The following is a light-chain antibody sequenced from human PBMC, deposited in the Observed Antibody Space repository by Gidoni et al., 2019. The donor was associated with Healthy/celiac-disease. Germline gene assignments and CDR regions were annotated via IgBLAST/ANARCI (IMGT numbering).Light chain of an antibody. CDR2: GAS. CDR3: QQDGSSPIFT. V-gene: IGKV3-20*01. J-gene: IGKJ3*01. CDR1: QSVSSSY. Sequence: EIVFTPSPGTLSLSPGERATLSCRASQSVSSSYLAWYQQKPGQAPRLLIYGASSRATGIPDRCSGSGSGTDFTLTISRLEPEDFAVYYCQQDGSSPIFTFGPXTKVDIK.